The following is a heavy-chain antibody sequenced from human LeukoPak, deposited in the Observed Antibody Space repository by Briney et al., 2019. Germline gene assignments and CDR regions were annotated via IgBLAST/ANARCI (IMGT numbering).Heavy chain of an antibody. CDR2: ISSSSTI. Sequence: GVALTLSCAASGFTFSSYGMSGVRQAPGKGLQWVSYISSSSTIYYADSVKGRFTISRDNAKNSLYLQMNSLRAEETAVYYCAELGITMIGGVWGKGTTVTISS. D-gene: IGHD3-10*02. CDR3: AELGITMIGGV. CDR1: GFTFSSYG. J-gene: IGHJ6*04. V-gene: IGHV3-48*04.